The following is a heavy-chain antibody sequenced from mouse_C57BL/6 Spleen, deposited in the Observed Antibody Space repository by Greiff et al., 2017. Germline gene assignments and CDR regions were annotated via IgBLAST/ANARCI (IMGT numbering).Heavy chain of an antibody. V-gene: IGHV1-69*01. Sequence: QVQLQQPGAELVMPGASVKLSCKASGYTFTSYWMHWVKQRPGQGLEWIGEIDPSDSYTNYNQKFKGESTLTVDKSSSTAYMQLSSLTSEDSAVYYCAREGDYGAWFAYWGQGTLVTVSA. CDR2: IDPSDSYT. D-gene: IGHD2-4*01. CDR3: AREGDYGAWFAY. CDR1: GYTFTSYW. J-gene: IGHJ3*01.